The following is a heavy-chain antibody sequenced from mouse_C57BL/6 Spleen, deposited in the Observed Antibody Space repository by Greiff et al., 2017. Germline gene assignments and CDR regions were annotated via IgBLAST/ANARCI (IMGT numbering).Heavy chain of an antibody. CDR1: GYTFTSSW. CDR3: ARDDYDEGYFDV. J-gene: IGHJ1*03. V-gene: IGHV1-7*01. Sequence: QVQLQQSGAELAKPGASVKLSCKASGYTFTSSWMHWVKQRPGQGLEWIGYINPSSGYTKYNQKFKDKDTLTADKSSSTAYMQLSSLTYEDSAGYYCARDDYDEGYFDVGGTGTTVTVSS. D-gene: IGHD2-4*01. CDR2: INPSSGYT.